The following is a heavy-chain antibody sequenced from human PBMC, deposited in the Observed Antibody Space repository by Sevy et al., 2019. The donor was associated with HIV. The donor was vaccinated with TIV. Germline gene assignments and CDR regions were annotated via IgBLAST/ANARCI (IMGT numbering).Heavy chain of an antibody. D-gene: IGHD2-21*01. CDR1: GFNFSNYA. Sequence: GGSLRLSCVAPGFNFSNYAMHWVRQAPAKGLEWVAVISYDGSNIYYADSVKGRFTISRDNSKNTRYLQMNSLRAEDTAVYYCASDRDGYQQGVFDYWGQGTLVTVSS. CDR3: ASDRDGYQQGVFDY. CDR2: ISYDGSNI. J-gene: IGHJ4*02. V-gene: IGHV3-30-3*01.